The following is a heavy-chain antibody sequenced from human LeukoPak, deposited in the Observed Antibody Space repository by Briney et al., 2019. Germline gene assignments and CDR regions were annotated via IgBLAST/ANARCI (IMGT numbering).Heavy chain of an antibody. CDR2: ILYDASEK. Sequence: GRSLTLSCAASGFTFSSYAMHWVREAPGHGLKWLVAILYDASEKWYQASVKGRFTISRENSKTPVFLQMSGLRDEVTAVYYCAKDRTASWCFDHCGQGTLVTVSS. CDR3: AKDRTASWCFDH. D-gene: IGHD6-13*01. V-gene: IGHV3-30*02. J-gene: IGHJ4*02. CDR1: GFTFSSYA.